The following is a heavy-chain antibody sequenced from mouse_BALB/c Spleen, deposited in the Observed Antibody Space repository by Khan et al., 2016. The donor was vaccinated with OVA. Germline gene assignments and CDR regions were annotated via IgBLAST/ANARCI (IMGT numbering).Heavy chain of an antibody. D-gene: IGHD2-1*01. CDR1: GYTFTDFS. Sequence: QVQLQQSGAELVRPGVSVKISCKGSGYTFTDFSMHWVKQSHAKSQEGIGVIITYYGDTIYNQTFKSKATMTVDKSTSTAYMELTRLTTEDSANNDCADGGGNYRIAYWGQGTLVTVSA. CDR3: ADGGGNYRIAY. J-gene: IGHJ3*01. CDR2: IITYYGDT. V-gene: IGHV1S137*01.